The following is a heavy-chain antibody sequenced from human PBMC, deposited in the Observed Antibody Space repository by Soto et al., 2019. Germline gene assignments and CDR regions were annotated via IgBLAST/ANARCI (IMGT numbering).Heavy chain of an antibody. V-gene: IGHV4-34*01. Sequence: PSETLSLTCAVYGGSFSGYYWSWIRQPPGKGLEWIGEINHSGSTNYNPSLKSRVTISVDTSKNQFSLKLSSVTAADTAVYYCARGFRGAGTRRRFDPWGQGTLVTVSS. CDR1: GGSFSGYY. J-gene: IGHJ5*02. CDR2: INHSGST. CDR3: ARGFRGAGTRRRFDP. D-gene: IGHD3-10*01.